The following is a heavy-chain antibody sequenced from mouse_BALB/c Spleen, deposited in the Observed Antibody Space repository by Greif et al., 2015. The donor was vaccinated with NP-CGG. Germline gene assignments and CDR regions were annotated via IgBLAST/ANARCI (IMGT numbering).Heavy chain of an antibody. Sequence: VQLVESGPGLVAPSQSLSITCTVSGFSLTSYGVHWVRQPPGKGLEWLGVIWAGGSTNYNSALMSRLSISKDNSKSQVFLKMNSLRTDDTAMYYCAREQGLRRAMDYWGQGTPVTVSS. CDR1: GFSLTSYG. CDR3: AREQGLRRAMDY. V-gene: IGHV2-9*02. D-gene: IGHD2-2*01. CDR2: IWAGGST. J-gene: IGHJ4*01.